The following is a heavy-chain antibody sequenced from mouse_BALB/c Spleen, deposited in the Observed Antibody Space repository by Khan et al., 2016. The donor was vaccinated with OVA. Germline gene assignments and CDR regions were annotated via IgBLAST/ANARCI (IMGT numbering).Heavy chain of an antibody. CDR1: GYSITSNYA. J-gene: IGHJ2*01. CDR2: ISYSDST. V-gene: IGHV3-2*02. D-gene: IGHD1-1*01. CDR3: ARGNYYGYYFDY. Sequence: EVQLQESGPGLVKPPQSLSLTCTVTGYSITSNYAWNWIRQFPGNKLEWMGYISYSDSTSYNPSLKSRISITRDTSQNQFFLQLNSVTTEDTATYYCARGNYYGYYFDYWGQGTTLTVSS.